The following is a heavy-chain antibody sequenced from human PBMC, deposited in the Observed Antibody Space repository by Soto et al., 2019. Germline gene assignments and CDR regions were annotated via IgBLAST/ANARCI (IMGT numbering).Heavy chain of an antibody. Sequence: SETLSLTYSVSGNSISSIDYYWTWIRQHPEKGLEWIGNIYFRGNTYYSPSLESRLTISVDTSKNQFSLKLTSVTAADTAVYYCAREGGSYDSGGYLIRGAFDIRGQGTMVT. V-gene: IGHV4-31*03. CDR3: AREGGSYDSGGYLIRGAFDI. CDR1: GNSISSIDYY. J-gene: IGHJ3*02. D-gene: IGHD3-22*01. CDR2: IYFRGNT.